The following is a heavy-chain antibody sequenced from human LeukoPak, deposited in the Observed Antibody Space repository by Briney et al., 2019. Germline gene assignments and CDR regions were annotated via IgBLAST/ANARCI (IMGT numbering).Heavy chain of an antibody. CDR1: GYTFTSYY. CDR2: INPSAGST. J-gene: IGHJ4*02. V-gene: IGHV1-46*01. CDR3: ALFVVVVAATPGDY. D-gene: IGHD2-15*01. Sequence: ASVKVSCKASGYTFTSYYLHWVRQAPGQGLGWMGIINPSAGSTSYAQKFQGRVTMTRDTSISTAYMELSRLRSDDTAVYYCALFVVVVAATPGDYWGQGTLVTVSS.